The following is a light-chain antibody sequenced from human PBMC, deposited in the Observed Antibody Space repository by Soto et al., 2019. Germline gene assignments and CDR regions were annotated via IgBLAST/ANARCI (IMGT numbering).Light chain of an antibody. Sequence: QSALTQPASVSGSPGQSITISCTGTSSDVGGYNYVSWHQHHPGKAPKLMIYDVTNRPSGVSNRFSGSKSANTPSLTISGVQAEDEADYYFSSYTRSNTVVFGGGTKLTVL. V-gene: IGLV2-14*03. CDR3: SSYTRSNTVV. CDR1: SSDVGGYNY. CDR2: DVT. J-gene: IGLJ2*01.